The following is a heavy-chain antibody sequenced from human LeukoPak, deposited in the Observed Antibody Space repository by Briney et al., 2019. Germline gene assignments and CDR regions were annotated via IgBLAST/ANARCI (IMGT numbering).Heavy chain of an antibody. V-gene: IGHV4-30-2*01. J-gene: IGHJ3*02. CDR1: GGSISSGGYS. D-gene: IGHD3-10*01. CDR2: IYHSGST. Sequence: SETLSLTCAASGGSISSGGYSWSWIRQPPGKGLEWIGYIYHSGSTYYNPSLKSRVTISVDRSKNQFSLKLSSVTAADTAVYYCARATYYYGSGRAFDIWGQGTMVTVSS. CDR3: ARATYYYGSGRAFDI.